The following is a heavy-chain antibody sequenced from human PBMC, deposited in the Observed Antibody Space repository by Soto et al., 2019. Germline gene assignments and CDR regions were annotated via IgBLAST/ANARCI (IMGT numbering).Heavy chain of an antibody. D-gene: IGHD3-22*01. Sequence: LSLPCTVSGGSISSYYWSWIRQPAGKGLEWIGRIYTSGSTNYNPSLKSRVTMSVDTSKNQFSLKLSSVTAADTAVYYCARDTPRTYYYDSSRGWFDPWGQGTLVTVSS. J-gene: IGHJ5*02. CDR3: ARDTPRTYYYDSSRGWFDP. CDR2: IYTSGST. CDR1: GGSISSYY. V-gene: IGHV4-4*07.